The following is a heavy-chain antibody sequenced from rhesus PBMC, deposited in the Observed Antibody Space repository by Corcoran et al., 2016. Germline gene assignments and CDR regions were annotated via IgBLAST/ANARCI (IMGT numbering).Heavy chain of an antibody. CDR3: AREEAALSY. Sequence: QVQLQESGPGLVKPSETLSLTCAVSGGSISDDYYWSWIRQPPGKGLEWIGYICGSGEGTHYNPSLKNRVTISIDTSKNQFSLKLSSVTAADTAVYYCAREEAALSYWGQGVLVTVSS. CDR1: GGSISDDYY. CDR2: ICGSGEGT. J-gene: IGHJ4*01. D-gene: IGHD4-29*01. V-gene: IGHV4-106*01.